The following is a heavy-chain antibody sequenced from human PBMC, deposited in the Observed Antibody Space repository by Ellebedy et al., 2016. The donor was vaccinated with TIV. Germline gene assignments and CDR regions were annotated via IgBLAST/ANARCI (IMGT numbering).Heavy chain of an antibody. Sequence: SETLSLTCSVSGGSISGHYWSWVRQFPGKGLEWIGNIYSTGSTYYNPSLKSRVTISVDTSKNQFSLKLSSVTAADTAVYYCARHLLRPNLRLGELSLNWYFDLWGRGTLVTVSS. CDR3: ARHLLRPNLRLGELSLNWYFDL. D-gene: IGHD3-16*02. V-gene: IGHV4-59*08. CDR2: IYSTGST. CDR1: GGSISGHY. J-gene: IGHJ2*01.